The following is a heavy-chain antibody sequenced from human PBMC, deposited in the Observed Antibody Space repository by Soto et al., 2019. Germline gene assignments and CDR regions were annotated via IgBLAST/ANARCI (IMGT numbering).Heavy chain of an antibody. V-gene: IGHV3-23*01. D-gene: IGHD2-21*02. J-gene: IGHJ4*02. CDR1: GFTFSSYA. CDR2: IRGSGGSA. Sequence: SLRLSCAASGFTFSSYAMSWVRQAPGKGLEWVSGIRGSGGSAYYADSVKGRFTISRDNSKNTLYLQMNSLRAEDTAVYYCAKYARSSLPRVGTDCWGQGALVTLSS. CDR3: AKYARSSLPRVGTDC.